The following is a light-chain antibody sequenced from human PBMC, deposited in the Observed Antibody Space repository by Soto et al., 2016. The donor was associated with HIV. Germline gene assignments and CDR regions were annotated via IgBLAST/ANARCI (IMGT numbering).Light chain of an antibody. CDR3: MQSIQLPYT. Sequence: EIVMTQSPLSLPVTPGEPASISCRSSQSLLHSNGYYYLTWYLQRPGQSPRRLISLGSDRASGVPDRFSGSGSGTDFTLRISRVEAEDVGVYYCMQSIQLPYTFGQGTKLEIK. J-gene: IGKJ2*01. CDR2: LGS. V-gene: IGKV2-28*01. CDR1: QSLLHSNGYYY.